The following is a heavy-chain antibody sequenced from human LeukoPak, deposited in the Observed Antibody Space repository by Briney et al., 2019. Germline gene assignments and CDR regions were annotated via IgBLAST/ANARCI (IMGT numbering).Heavy chain of an antibody. CDR1: GGSISSSSYY. V-gene: IGHV4-39*01. J-gene: IGHJ4*02. CDR3: ARHDSSDSTFDY. D-gene: IGHD6-19*01. CDR2: IYYSGST. Sequence: PSETLSLTCTVSGGSISSSSYYWGWIRQPPGKGLEWIGSIYYSGSTYYNPSLKSRVTISVDTSKNQFSMKLSSVTAADTAVYYCARHDSSDSTFDYWGQGTLVTVSS.